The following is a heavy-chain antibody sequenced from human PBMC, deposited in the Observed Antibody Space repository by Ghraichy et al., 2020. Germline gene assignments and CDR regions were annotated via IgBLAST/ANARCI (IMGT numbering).Heavy chain of an antibody. CDR2: IYSGGDT. J-gene: IGHJ5*02. CDR1: GFTVSRNH. V-gene: IGHV3-53*01. CDR3: AKDRGITAAGTFPS. D-gene: IGHD6-13*01. Sequence: GGSLRLSCAASGFTVSRNHMSWVRQAPGKGLEWVSLIYSGGDTYYADSVKGRFTISRDNSRNTLYLQMNSLRAEDTAVYYCAKDRGITAAGTFPSWGQGTRVTVSS.